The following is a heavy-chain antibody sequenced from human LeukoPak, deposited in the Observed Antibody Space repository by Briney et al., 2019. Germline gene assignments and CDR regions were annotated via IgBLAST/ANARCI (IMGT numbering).Heavy chain of an antibody. D-gene: IGHD5-12*01. J-gene: IGHJ4*02. V-gene: IGHV3-7*01. CDR1: GFTFXTYN. CDR2: IKQDGSEK. CDR3: ARDLLGGYDNFDY. Sequence: PXGSLRLSCAAXGFTFXTYNMNWVRQAPGKGLEGVANIKQDGSEKYYVDSVKGRFTISRDNAKNSLYLQMNSLRAEDTAVYYCARDLLGGYDNFDYWGQGTLVTVSS.